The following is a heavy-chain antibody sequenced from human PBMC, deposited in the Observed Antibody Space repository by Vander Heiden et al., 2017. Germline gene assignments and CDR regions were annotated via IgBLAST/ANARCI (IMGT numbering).Heavy chain of an antibody. D-gene: IGHD3-10*01. V-gene: IGHV3-33*01. CDR2: IWNDGSDI. CDR1: GFTFSNSR. J-gene: IGHJ4*02. Sequence: QVQLVASVGGVVQPGRSLRLSCAASGFTFSNSRMHCVRQAPGKGLGGVAGIWNDGSDIYYADSVKGRFTISRDNSKKTLYLQMNRLRVEETAVYFCAREAASGHPMVRGVIPQYYFDYWGQGTLVTVSS. CDR3: AREAASGHPMVRGVIPQYYFDY.